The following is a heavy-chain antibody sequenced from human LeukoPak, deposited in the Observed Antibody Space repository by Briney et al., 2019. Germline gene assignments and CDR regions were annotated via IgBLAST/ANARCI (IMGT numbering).Heavy chain of an antibody. CDR2: IYTSGST. CDR3: ARDLVAMAASYYYYYYMDV. V-gene: IGHV4-4*07. CDR1: GGSISSYY. J-gene: IGHJ6*03. Sequence: SETLSLTCTVSGGSISSYYWSWIRQPAGKGLEWIGRIYTSGSTNYNPSLKSRVTMSVDTSKNQFSLKLSSVTAADTAVYYCARDLVAMAASYYYYYYMDVWGRGTTVTVSS. D-gene: IGHD5-18*01.